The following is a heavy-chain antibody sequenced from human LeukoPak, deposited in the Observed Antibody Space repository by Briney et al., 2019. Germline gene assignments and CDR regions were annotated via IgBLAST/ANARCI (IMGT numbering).Heavy chain of an antibody. CDR1: GYTFTGYY. CDR2: INPNSGGT. D-gene: IGHD3-10*01. Sequence: ASVKVSCKASGYTFTGYYMHWVRQAPGQGLEWMGWINPNSGGTNYAQKFQGRVTVTRDTSISTAYMELSRLRSDDTAVYYCARVLVRGVIIHGSSAFDIWGQGTMVTVSS. V-gene: IGHV1-2*02. CDR3: ARVLVRGVIIHGSSAFDI. J-gene: IGHJ3*02.